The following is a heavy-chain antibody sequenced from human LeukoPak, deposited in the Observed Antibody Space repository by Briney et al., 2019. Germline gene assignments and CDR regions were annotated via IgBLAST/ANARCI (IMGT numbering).Heavy chain of an antibody. V-gene: IGHV1-46*01. CDR1: GYTFTSYH. CDR2: INPSGGST. Sequence: ASVKVSCKASGYTFTSYHMHWVRQAPGQGLEWMGIINPSGGSTNYAQRFRGRVTMTRDMSTGTVYMELSSLTSEDTAVYYCAREAITIFGLVRTQTTKGPHRFDPWDQGTLVTVSS. J-gene: IGHJ5*02. CDR3: AREAITIFGLVRTQTTKGPHRFDP. D-gene: IGHD3-3*01.